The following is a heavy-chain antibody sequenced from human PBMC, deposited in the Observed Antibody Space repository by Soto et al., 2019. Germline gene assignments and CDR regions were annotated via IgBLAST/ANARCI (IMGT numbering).Heavy chain of an antibody. CDR1: GDSVSSNSAA. CDR3: ARDGIAVAGTYYYYGMDV. V-gene: IGHV6-1*01. Sequence: SQTLSLTCAISGDSVSSNSAAWNWIRQSPSRGLEWLGRTYYRSKWYNDYAVSVKSRITINPDTSKNQFSLQLNSVTPEDTAVYYCARDGIAVAGTYYYYGMDVWGQGTTVTVSS. D-gene: IGHD6-19*01. CDR2: TYYRSKWYN. J-gene: IGHJ6*02.